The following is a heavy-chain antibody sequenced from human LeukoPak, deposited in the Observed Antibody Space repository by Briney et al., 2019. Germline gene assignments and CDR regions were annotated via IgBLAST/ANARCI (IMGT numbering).Heavy chain of an antibody. V-gene: IGHV4-39*07. Sequence: PSETLSLTCTVSGASIISDTYYWGWIRQPPGKGLEWIGSIYYSGSTYYSPSLKSRVTMSVDTSTNQFSLKLISVTAADTALYYCSRNFYASSGYYRDDFYFDFWGQGTLVTVSS. CDR3: SRNFYASSGYYRDDFYFDF. D-gene: IGHD3-22*01. CDR2: IYYSGST. J-gene: IGHJ4*02. CDR1: GASIISDTYY.